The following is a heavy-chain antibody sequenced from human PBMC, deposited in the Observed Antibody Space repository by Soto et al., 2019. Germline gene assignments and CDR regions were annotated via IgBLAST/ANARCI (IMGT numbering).Heavy chain of an antibody. V-gene: IGHV1-69*13. CDR3: AREVATTGYYYYGMDV. Sequence: SVKVSCKASGGTFSSYAISWVRQAPGQGLEWMGGIIPIFGTANYAQKFQGRVTITADESTSTAYMELSSLRSEDTAVYYCAREVATTGYYYYGMDVWGQGTTVTVSS. J-gene: IGHJ6*02. D-gene: IGHD5-12*01. CDR1: GGTFSSYA. CDR2: IIPIFGTA.